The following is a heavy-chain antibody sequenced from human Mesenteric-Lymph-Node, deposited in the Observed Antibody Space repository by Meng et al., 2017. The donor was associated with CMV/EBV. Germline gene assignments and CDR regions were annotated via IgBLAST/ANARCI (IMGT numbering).Heavy chain of an antibody. D-gene: IGHD3-3*01. CDR1: GVNCSGNF. CDR2: IFNDGST. V-gene: IGHV3-66*04. J-gene: IGHJ4*02. Sequence: AATGVNCSGNFMSWVRQAPGKGREWVSVIFNDGSTYYADSVKGRFIISRDNSKNTLDLQMNSLRAEDTALYYCATHPFALASLDNWGQGTLVTVSS. CDR3: ATHPFALASLDN.